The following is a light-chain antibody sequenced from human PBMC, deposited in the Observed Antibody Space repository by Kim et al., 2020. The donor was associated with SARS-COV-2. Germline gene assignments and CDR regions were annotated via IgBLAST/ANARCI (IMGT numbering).Light chain of an antibody. V-gene: IGKV1-27*01. J-gene: IGKJ1*01. CDR1: QDIANS. Sequence: RVTITCRASQDIANSLAWYQQKPGKVPQVLIYAAATLQSGVPSRFSGSGSGTEFTLTIGSLQTEDVATYYCQKYNSAPWTFGPGTKVDIK. CDR2: AAA. CDR3: QKYNSAPWT.